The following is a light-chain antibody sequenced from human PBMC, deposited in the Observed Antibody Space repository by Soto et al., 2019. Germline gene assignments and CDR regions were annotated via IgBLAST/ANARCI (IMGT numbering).Light chain of an antibody. V-gene: IGKV1-39*01. CDR2: AAS. CDR1: QSISSY. Sequence: DIQMTQSPPSLSASVGDRVTITCRASQSISSYLNWYQQKPGKAPKLLIYAASSLQSGVPSRFSGSGSGTDFTLTISSLQPEDFATYYCQQANSLSLTFGGGTKVDIK. J-gene: IGKJ4*01. CDR3: QQANSLSLT.